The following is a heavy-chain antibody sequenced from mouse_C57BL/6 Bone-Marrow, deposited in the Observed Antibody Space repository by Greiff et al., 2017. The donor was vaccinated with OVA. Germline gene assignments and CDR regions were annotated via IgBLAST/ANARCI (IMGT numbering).Heavy chain of an antibody. V-gene: IGHV14-4*01. D-gene: IGHD3-2*02. CDR2: IDPENGDT. CDR3: TPDSSGYYAMDY. CDR1: GFNIKDDY. J-gene: IGHJ4*01. Sequence: EVQLQESGAELVRPGASVKLSCTASGFNIKDDYMHWVKQRPEQGLEWIGWIDPENGDTEYASKFQGKATITADTSSNTAYLQLSSLTSEDTAVYYCTPDSSGYYAMDYWGQGTSVTVSS.